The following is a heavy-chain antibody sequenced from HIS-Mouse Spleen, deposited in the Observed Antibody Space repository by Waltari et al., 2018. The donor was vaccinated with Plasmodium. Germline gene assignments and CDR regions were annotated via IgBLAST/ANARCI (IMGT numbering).Heavy chain of an antibody. CDR2: ISWNSGGI. V-gene: IGHV3-9*01. CDR3: AKGYTIFGVVIEYFQH. D-gene: IGHD3-3*01. J-gene: IGHJ1*01. Sequence: EVQLVESGGGLVQPGRSLRLSCAASGFTFDDYAMHWVRQAPGKGLEWVSGISWNSGGIGYADSVKGRVTISRDNAKNSLYLQMNSLRAEDTALYYCAKGYTIFGVVIEYFQHWGQGTLVTVSS. CDR1: GFTFDDYA.